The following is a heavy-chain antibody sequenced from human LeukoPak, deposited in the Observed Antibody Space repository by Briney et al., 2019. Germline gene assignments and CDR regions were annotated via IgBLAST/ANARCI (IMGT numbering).Heavy chain of an antibody. CDR1: GGSISSSSDY. V-gene: IGHV4-39*01. Sequence: SETLSLTCTVSGGSISSSSDYWDWIRRPPEKGLEWIGSISNSGSTFYSPSLKSRVTISADTSKNQFSLKLSSVTAADTAVYYCARRGSKYSVNDFRPSIDYWGQGTLVTVSS. CDR2: ISNSGST. D-gene: IGHD5/OR15-5a*01. CDR3: ARRGSKYSVNDFRPSIDY. J-gene: IGHJ4*02.